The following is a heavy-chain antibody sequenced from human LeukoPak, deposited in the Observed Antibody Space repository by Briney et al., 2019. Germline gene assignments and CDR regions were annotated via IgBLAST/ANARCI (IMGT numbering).Heavy chain of an antibody. J-gene: IGHJ4*02. V-gene: IGHV1-2*04. CDR1: GYTFTGYY. CDR3: AGSQYQLPAPTAY. Sequence: GASVKVSCKASGYTFTGYYMHWVRQAPGQGLEWMGWINPNSGGTNYAQKFQGWVTMTRDTSISTAYMELSRLRSDDTAVYYCAGSQYQLPAPTAYWGQGTLVTVSS. CDR2: INPNSGGT. D-gene: IGHD2-2*01.